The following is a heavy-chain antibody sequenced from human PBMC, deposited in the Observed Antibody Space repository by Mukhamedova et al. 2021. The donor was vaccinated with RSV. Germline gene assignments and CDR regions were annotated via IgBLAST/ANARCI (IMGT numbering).Heavy chain of an antibody. CDR2: INHSGST. Sequence: IRQPPGKGLEWIGEINHSGSTNYNPSLKSRVTISVDTSKNQFSLKLSSVTAADTAVYYCARGRVQLWFNDYLGQGTLVTVSS. J-gene: IGHJ4*02. D-gene: IGHD5-18*01. CDR3: ARGRVQLWFNDY. V-gene: IGHV4-34*01.